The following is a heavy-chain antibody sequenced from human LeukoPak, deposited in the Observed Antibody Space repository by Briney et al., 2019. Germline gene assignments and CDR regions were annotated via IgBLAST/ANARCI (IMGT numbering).Heavy chain of an antibody. CDR2: IQQGGSHK. CDR1: GFTFSSYW. Sequence: PGGSLRLSCVASGFTFSSYWMGWVRQSPAKGLEWVASIQQGGSHKYYVDSVKSRFTISRDNAKNSLFLQMDSLRAEDTAVYYCARAPIDSNSWYHAFDIWGQGTMVTVSS. V-gene: IGHV3-7*01. D-gene: IGHD6-13*01. J-gene: IGHJ3*02. CDR3: ARAPIDSNSWYHAFDI.